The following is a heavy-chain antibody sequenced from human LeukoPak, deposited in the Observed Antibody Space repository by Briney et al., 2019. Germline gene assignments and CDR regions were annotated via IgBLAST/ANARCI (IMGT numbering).Heavy chain of an antibody. CDR2: ITSSSTYI. CDR3: ASHFIAAFDY. Sequence: GGSLRLSCAVSGFTFSSYTMNWVRQAPGKGLEWVSSITSSSTYIYYADSVKGRFTISRDNAKNSLYLQMNSLRAEDTAVYYCASHFIAAFDYWGQGTLVTVSS. D-gene: IGHD6-13*01. V-gene: IGHV3-21*01. CDR1: GFTFSSYT. J-gene: IGHJ4*02.